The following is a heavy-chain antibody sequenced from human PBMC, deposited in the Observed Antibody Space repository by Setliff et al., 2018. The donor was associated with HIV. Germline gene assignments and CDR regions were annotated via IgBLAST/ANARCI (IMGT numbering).Heavy chain of an antibody. V-gene: IGHV3-30*14. Sequence: PGGSLRLSCAASGFIFSSYAMHWVRQAPGKGLEWVAVISYDGSNKYYPDSVKGRFTISRENARNSLYLQMNSLRAGDTAVYYCAREIVTLYTGGHYLYGIDVWGQGTAVTVSS. CDR1: GFIFSSYA. J-gene: IGHJ6*02. D-gene: IGHD3-22*01. CDR3: AREIVTLYTGGHYLYGIDV. CDR2: ISYDGSNK.